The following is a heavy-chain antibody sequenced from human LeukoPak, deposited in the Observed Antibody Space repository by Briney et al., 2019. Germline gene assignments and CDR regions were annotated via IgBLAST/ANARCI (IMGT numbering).Heavy chain of an antibody. CDR2: IYYSGSA. D-gene: IGHD4-23*01. V-gene: IGHV4-59*01. CDR3: ARDREVVTPFHYYYGMDV. CDR1: GGSISSYY. Sequence: SESLSLTCTVSGGSISSYYWSWVRQPPGKGLEWIGYIYYSGSANYNPSLKSRVNRAVDTSKNQFSLKLGSVTAADTAVYYCARDREVVTPFHYYYGMDVWGQGTTVTVS. J-gene: IGHJ6*02.